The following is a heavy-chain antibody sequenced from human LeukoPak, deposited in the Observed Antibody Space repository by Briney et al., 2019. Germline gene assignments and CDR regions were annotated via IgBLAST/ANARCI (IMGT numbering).Heavy chain of an antibody. Sequence: GESLKISCKGSGYNFANYWIGWVRQMPGKGLEWMGTIDPSDSYTNYSPSFRGHVTLSADKSISTAYLQWTSLKASDTAMYYCARHCSSTSCYLDVWGQGTTVTVSS. V-gene: IGHV5-10-1*01. CDR3: ARHCSSTSCYLDV. D-gene: IGHD2-2*01. CDR1: GYNFANYW. CDR2: IDPSDSYT. J-gene: IGHJ6*02.